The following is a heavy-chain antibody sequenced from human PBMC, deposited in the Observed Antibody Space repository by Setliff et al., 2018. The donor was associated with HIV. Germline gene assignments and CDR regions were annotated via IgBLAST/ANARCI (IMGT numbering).Heavy chain of an antibody. Sequence: PSETLSLTCTVSGGPISSYYWSWIRQPPGKGLEWIGYIYYSGSTNYNPPLKSRVTISVDTSKNQFSLKLSSVTAADTAVYYCARDRVGGNYYYMDVWGKGTLLVTVSS. J-gene: IGHJ6*03. CDR2: IYYSGST. V-gene: IGHV4-59*01. D-gene: IGHD1-26*01. CDR3: ARDRVGGNYYYMDV. CDR1: GGPISSYY.